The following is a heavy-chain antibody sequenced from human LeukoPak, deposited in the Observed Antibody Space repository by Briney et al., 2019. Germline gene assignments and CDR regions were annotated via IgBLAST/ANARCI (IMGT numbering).Heavy chain of an antibody. CDR2: ISSSSTYI. Sequence: GGSLRLSCAASGFTFSGYSMNWVRQAPGKGLEWVSSISSSSTYIYYADSVKGRFTISRDNAKNSLYLQMDSLRAEDTAVYYCARPARAYCGGDCPIDYWGQGTLATVFS. V-gene: IGHV3-21*01. CDR3: ARPARAYCGGDCPIDY. CDR1: GFTFSGYS. J-gene: IGHJ4*02. D-gene: IGHD2-21*01.